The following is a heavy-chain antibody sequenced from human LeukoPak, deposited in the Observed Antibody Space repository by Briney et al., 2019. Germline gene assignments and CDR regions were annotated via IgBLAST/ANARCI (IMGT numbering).Heavy chain of an antibody. Sequence: SETLSLTCTVSGGSISSYYWSWIRQPAGKGLEWIGRIYTSGSTNYNPSLKSRVTMSVDTSKNQFSLKLSSVTAADTAVYYCASSASIVLMVYATDYWGQGTLVTVSS. V-gene: IGHV4-4*07. CDR2: IYTSGST. J-gene: IGHJ4*02. CDR3: ASSASIVLMVYATDY. D-gene: IGHD2-8*01. CDR1: GGSISSYY.